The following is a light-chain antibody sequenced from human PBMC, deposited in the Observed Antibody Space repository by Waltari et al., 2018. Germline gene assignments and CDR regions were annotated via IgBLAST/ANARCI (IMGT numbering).Light chain of an antibody. CDR3: QQSDNLPLT. Sequence: DIQMTQSPSSLSASVGGRVTITCQASQDISNSLNWYQQKLGKAPKLLIYDASRLHTGVPSRFSGSGSGTYFTFTISSLQPEDCATYYCQQSDNLPLTFGGGTKVEIK. V-gene: IGKV1-33*01. CDR1: QDISNS. J-gene: IGKJ4*01. CDR2: DAS.